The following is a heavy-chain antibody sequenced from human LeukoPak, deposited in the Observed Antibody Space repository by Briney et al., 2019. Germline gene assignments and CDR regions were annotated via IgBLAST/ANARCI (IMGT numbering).Heavy chain of an antibody. V-gene: IGHV3-74*01. CDR3: ARVRGSGWSDL. D-gene: IGHD6-19*01. CDR2: INSDGSST. Sequence: GGSVRLSCAASGFTFSSYWMHWVRQAPGKGLVWVSRINSDGSSTIYADPVKGRFTISRDNAKNTLYLQMNSLRAEDTAVYYYARVRGSGWSDLWGRGTLVTVSS. J-gene: IGHJ2*01. CDR1: GFTFSSYW.